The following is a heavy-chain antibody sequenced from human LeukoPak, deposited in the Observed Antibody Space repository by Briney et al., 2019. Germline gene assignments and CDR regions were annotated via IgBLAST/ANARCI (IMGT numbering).Heavy chain of an antibody. V-gene: IGHV1-2*02. D-gene: IGHD3-10*01. CDR3: ARLGTTYYYGSGSVY. Sequence: ASVTVSFKASGYTFTGYYMHWVRQAPGQGLEWMGWINPNSGGTNYAQKFQGRVTMTRDTSISTAYMELSRLRSDDTAVYYCARLGTTYYYGSGSVYWGQGTLVTVSS. J-gene: IGHJ4*02. CDR1: GYTFTGYY. CDR2: INPNSGGT.